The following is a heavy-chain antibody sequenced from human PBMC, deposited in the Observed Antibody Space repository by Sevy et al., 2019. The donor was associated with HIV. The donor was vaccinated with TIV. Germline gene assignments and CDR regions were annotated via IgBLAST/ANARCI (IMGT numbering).Heavy chain of an antibody. CDR2: ISYSGRT. D-gene: IGHD1-26*01. Sequence: SETLSLTCTVSGGSISSLNYCWSWIRQHPGKGLEWIGYISYSGRTNDNPSLKSRITISVDTSKNQFSLRLSSVTAADTAVYYCARANAYLTSDAFDIWGQGTMVTVSS. CDR1: GGSISSLNYC. CDR3: ARANAYLTSDAFDI. J-gene: IGHJ3*02. V-gene: IGHV4-31*03.